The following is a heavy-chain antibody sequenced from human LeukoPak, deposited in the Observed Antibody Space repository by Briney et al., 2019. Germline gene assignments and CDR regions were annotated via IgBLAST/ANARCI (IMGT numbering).Heavy chain of an antibody. J-gene: IGHJ4*02. CDR1: GFTVSSNY. D-gene: IGHD2-2*01. V-gene: IGHV3-53*01. CDR3: ARDRGVVAFDY. CDR2: IYSGGST. Sequence: PGGSLRLSCAASGFTVSSNYMSWVRQAPGKGLEWVSVIYSGGSTYYADSVKGRFTISRDNSKNTLYLQMNSLRAEDTAVYYCARDRGVVAFDYWGQGTLVTVSS.